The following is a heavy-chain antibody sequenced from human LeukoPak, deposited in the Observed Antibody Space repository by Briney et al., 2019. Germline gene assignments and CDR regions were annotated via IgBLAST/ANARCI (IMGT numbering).Heavy chain of an antibody. CDR1: GFTFSSYS. V-gene: IGHV3-48*04. D-gene: IGHD3-22*01. J-gene: IGHJ4*02. Sequence: GGSLRLSCAASGFTFSSYSMNWVRQAPGKGLEWVSYISSSSSTIYYADSVKGRFTISRDNAKNSLYLQMNSLRAEDTAVYYCAREGYYYDSSGYYSHFDYWGQGTLVTVSS. CDR3: AREGYYYDSSGYYSHFDY. CDR2: ISSSSSTI.